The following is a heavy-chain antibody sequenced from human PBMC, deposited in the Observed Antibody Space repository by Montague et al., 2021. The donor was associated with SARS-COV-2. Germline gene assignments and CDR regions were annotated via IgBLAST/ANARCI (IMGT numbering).Heavy chain of an antibody. CDR3: ARDRVSAAAGTRYYFDY. Sequence: SLRLSCAASGVNFSGYYMRWIRQAPGKGLEWVSFIWNNGSNKYYADSVKGRFTISRDNSKNTLYLQMNSLRAEDTAVYYCARDRVSAAAGTRYYFDYWGEGNLVNVSS. CDR2: IWNNGSNK. J-gene: IGHJ4*02. CDR1: GVNFSGYY. V-gene: IGHV3-33*08. D-gene: IGHD6-13*01.